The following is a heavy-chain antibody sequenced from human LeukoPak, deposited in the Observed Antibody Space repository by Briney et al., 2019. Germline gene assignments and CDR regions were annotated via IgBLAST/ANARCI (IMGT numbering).Heavy chain of an antibody. J-gene: IGHJ4*02. D-gene: IGHD6-19*01. V-gene: IGHV4-38-2*02. Sequence: PSETLSLTCTVSGGPISSYYWGWIRQPPGKGLEWIGSIYHSGSAYYNPSLKSRVTISVDTSKNQFSVTLSSVTAADTAVYYCASYNSGWYYFDYWGQGTLVTVSS. CDR1: GGPISSYY. CDR3: ASYNSGWYYFDY. CDR2: IYHSGSA.